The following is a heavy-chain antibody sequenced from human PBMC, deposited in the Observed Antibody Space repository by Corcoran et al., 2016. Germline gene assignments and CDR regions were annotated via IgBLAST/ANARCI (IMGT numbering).Heavy chain of an antibody. CDR1: GGSVSSGSYY. J-gene: IGHJ4*02. D-gene: IGHD2-2*01. CDR2: IYYSGST. CDR3: ARYRGTSSCFDY. V-gene: IGHV4-61*01. Sequence: QVQLQESGPGLVKPSETLSLTCTVSGGSVSSGSYYWSWIRQPPGKGLEWIGYIYYSGSTNYNPSLKSRVTISVDTSKNQFSLKLSSVTAADTAVYYCARYRGTSSCFDYWGQGTLVTVSS.